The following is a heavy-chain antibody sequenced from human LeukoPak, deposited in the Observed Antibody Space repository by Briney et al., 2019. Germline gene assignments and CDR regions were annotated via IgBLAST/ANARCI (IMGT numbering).Heavy chain of an antibody. V-gene: IGHV3-48*03. CDR2: ISSSGSTI. CDR3: ARGWAGDFWSGYSYYYYYYGMDV. Sequence: GGSLRLSCAASGFTFSSYEMNWVRQAPGKGLEWVSYISSSGSTIYYADSVKGRFTISRDNAKNSQYLQMNSLRAEDTAVYYCARGWAGDFWSGYSYYYYYYGMDVWGQGTTVTVSS. J-gene: IGHJ6*02. CDR1: GFTFSSYE. D-gene: IGHD3-3*01.